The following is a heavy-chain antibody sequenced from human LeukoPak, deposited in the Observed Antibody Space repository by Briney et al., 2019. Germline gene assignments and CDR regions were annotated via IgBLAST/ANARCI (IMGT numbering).Heavy chain of an antibody. Sequence: GGSLRLSCAVSGFTFSDYWMSWVRQPPGKGLEWVSAISGSGGSTYYADSVKGRFTISRDNSKNTLYLQMNSLRAEDTAVYYCAKVGYSDYWGQGTLVTVSS. CDR1: GFTFSDYW. CDR3: AKVGYSDY. J-gene: IGHJ4*02. V-gene: IGHV3-23*01. CDR2: ISGSGGST.